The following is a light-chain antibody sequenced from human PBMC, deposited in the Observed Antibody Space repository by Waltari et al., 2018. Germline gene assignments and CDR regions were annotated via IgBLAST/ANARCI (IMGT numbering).Light chain of an antibody. CDR1: SSNIGSNV. J-gene: IGLJ2*01. CDR2: SNN. CDR3: VAWDDTVNCLV. V-gene: IGLV1-44*01. Sequence: QSVLTQPPSASGTPGQRVTISCSGSSSNIGSNVVNWHRQVPGAAPTLLIYSNNQRPAGVPDRFSASKSGTSASLAISGLQSDDEADYYCVAWDDTVNCLVFGAGTKLTVL.